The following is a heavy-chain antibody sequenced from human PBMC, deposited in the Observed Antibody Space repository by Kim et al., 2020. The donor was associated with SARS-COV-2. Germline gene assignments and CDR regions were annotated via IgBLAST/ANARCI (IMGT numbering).Heavy chain of an antibody. CDR3: AKDYQKTSFGVVIWYYFDY. CDR2: ISWNSGSI. CDR1: GFTFGDYA. J-gene: IGHJ4*02. V-gene: IGHV3-9*01. D-gene: IGHD3-3*01. Sequence: GGSLRLSCAASGFTFGDYAMHWVRQAPGKGLEWVSGISWNSGSIGYADSVTGRFTISSDNAKTSLYLQMNSLRAEDTALYDCAKDYQKTSFGVVIWYYFDYWGQGTLVTVSS.